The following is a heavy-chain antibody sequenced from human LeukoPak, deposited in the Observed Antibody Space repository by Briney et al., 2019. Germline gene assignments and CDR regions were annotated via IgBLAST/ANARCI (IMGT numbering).Heavy chain of an antibody. CDR2: INSDSSHI. J-gene: IGHJ4*02. D-gene: IGHD3-22*01. V-gene: IGHV3-21*01. CDR3: ARDYYDSSGHDY. Sequence: GGSLRLSCAASRFTFSSYSMNWVRQAPGKGLEWVSSINSDSSHIYYADSVKGRFTISRDNAKNSLYLQMNSLRAEDTAVYYCARDYYDSSGHDYWGQGTLVTVPS. CDR1: RFTFSSYS.